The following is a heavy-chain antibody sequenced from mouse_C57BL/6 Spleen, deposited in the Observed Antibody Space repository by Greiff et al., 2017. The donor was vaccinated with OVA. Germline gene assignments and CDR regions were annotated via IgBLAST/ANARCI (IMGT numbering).Heavy chain of an antibody. D-gene: IGHD2-4*01. J-gene: IGHJ1*03. CDR3: ARGGTYDYDWYFDV. CDR2: IHPNSGST. CDR1: GYTFTSYW. V-gene: IGHV1-64*01. Sequence: QPGAELVKPGASVKLSCKASGYTFTSYWMHWVKQRPGQGLEWIGMIHPNSGSTNYNEKFKSKATLTVDKSSSTAYMQLSSLTSEDSAVYYCARGGTYDYDWYFDVWGTGTTVTVSS.